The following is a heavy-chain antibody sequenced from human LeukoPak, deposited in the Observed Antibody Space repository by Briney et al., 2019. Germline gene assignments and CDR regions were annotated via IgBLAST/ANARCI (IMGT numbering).Heavy chain of an antibody. J-gene: IGHJ4*02. V-gene: IGHV3-11*05. CDR3: ARDLAYGYEEFDY. Sequence: GGSLRLSCTGSGFRFSDYFMSWVRQAPGKGLEWVSYISSSGSDTTYADSVRGRFTVSRDNAMNSPYLQMNSLRAEDTAVYYCARDLAYGYEEFDYWGQGTLVTVSS. D-gene: IGHD5-18*01. CDR2: ISSSGSDT. CDR1: GFRFSDYF.